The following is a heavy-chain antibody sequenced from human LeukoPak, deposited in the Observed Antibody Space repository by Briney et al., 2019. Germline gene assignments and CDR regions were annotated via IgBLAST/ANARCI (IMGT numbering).Heavy chain of an antibody. D-gene: IGHD3-9*01. CDR1: GGTFSSYA. CDR3: VRDLEGLLFGGGDYDILGD. CDR2: IIPIFGTA. J-gene: IGHJ4*02. Sequence: VASVKVSCKASGGTFSSYAISWVRQAPGQGLEWMGRIIPIFGTANYAQKFQGRVTITTDESTSTAYMELSSLRSEDTAVYYCVRDLEGLLFGGGDYDILGDWGQGTLVTVSS. V-gene: IGHV1-69*05.